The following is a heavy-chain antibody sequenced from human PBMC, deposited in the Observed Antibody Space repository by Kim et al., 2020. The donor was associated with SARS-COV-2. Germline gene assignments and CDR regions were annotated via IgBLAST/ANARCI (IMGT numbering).Heavy chain of an antibody. Sequence: AQKFQGRVTITADESTSTAYMELSSLRSEDTAVYYCARGGYSYGYNHFDYWGQGTLVTVSS. V-gene: IGHV1-69*01. D-gene: IGHD5-18*01. J-gene: IGHJ4*02. CDR3: ARGGYSYGYNHFDY.